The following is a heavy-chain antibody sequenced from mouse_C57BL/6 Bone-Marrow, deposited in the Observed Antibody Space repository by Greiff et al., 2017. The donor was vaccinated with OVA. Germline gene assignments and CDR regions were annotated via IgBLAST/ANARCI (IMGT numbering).Heavy chain of an antibody. D-gene: IGHD1-1*01. CDR3: ARRGDYYGSSPFAY. CDR2: FHPYNDDT. CDR1: GYTFTTYP. V-gene: IGHV1-47*01. J-gene: IGHJ3*01. Sequence: LVESGAELVKPGASVKMSCKASGYTFTTYPIEWMKQNHGKSLEWIGNFHPYNDDTKYNEKFKGKATLTVEKSSSTVYLELSRLTSDDSAVYYCARRGDYYGSSPFAYWGQGTLVTVSA.